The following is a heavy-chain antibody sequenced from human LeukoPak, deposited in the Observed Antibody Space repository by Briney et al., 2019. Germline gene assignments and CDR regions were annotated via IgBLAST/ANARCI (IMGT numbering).Heavy chain of an antibody. CDR3: ARDKKGRAARLDAFDI. J-gene: IGHJ3*02. V-gene: IGHV3-21*04. Sequence: PGGSLRLSCAASGITFSSYTMTWVRQAPGKGLECVSSISSSSGHIYYADSVKGRFTISRDNAKNSLYLQMNSLRSDDTAVYYCARDKKGRAARLDAFDIWGQGTMVTVSS. D-gene: IGHD6-6*01. CDR2: ISSSSGHI. CDR1: GITFSSYT.